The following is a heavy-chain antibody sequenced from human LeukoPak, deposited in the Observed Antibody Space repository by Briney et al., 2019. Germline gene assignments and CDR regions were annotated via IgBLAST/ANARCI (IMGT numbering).Heavy chain of an antibody. V-gene: IGHV3-7*01. CDR1: GFTFSSHW. D-gene: IGHD3-10*01. CDR3: ARDSPLRYGSGSYYTVAYFDY. Sequence: GGSLRLSCAASGFTFSSHWMSWVRQAPGKGREWVANIKQDGSEKYYVDSVKGRFTISRDNAKNSLYLQMNSLRAEDTAVYYCARDSPLRYGSGSYYTVAYFDYWGQGTLVTVSS. J-gene: IGHJ4*02. CDR2: IKQDGSEK.